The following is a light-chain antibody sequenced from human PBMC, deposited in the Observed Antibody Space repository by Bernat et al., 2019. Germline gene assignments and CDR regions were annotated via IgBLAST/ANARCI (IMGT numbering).Light chain of an antibody. CDR3: QQYGSSPKT. CDR1: QSVSSRF. Sequence: EIVLTQSPGTLSLSPGDRATLSCRASQSVSSRFFAWYQQKPGQAPRLLIYDTSTRANGIPDRFSGSGSGTDFTLTISRLEPEDFAVYYCQQYGSSPKTFGQGTKVEIK. V-gene: IGKV3-20*01. J-gene: IGKJ1*01. CDR2: DTS.